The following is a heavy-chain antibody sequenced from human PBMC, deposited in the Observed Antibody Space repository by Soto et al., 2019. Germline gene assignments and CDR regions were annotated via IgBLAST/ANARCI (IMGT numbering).Heavy chain of an antibody. CDR3: ARGSVVAATLFDY. CDR2: IYYSGST. Sequence: QVQLQESGPGLVKPSQTLSLTCTVSSGSISSGGYYWSWIRQHPGTGLEWIGYIYYSGSTYYNPSLKSRVTISVDTSKNQFSLKLSSVTAADTAVYYCARGSVVAATLFDYWGQGTLVTVSS. D-gene: IGHD2-15*01. J-gene: IGHJ4*02. CDR1: SGSISSGGYY. V-gene: IGHV4-31*03.